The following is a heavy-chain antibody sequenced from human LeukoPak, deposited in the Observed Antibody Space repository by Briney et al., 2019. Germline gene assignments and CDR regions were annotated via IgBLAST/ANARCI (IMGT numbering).Heavy chain of an antibody. J-gene: IGHJ4*02. V-gene: IGHV4-34*01. CDR2: INHSGST. CDR3: ARDTYYDFWSGYYLHYFDY. D-gene: IGHD3-3*01. Sequence: SETLSLTCAVYGGSFSGYYWSWIRQPPGKGLGWIGEINHSGSTNYNPSLKSRVTISVDTSKNQFSLKLSSVTAADTAVYYCARDTYYDFWSGYYLHYFDYWGQGTLVTVSS. CDR1: GGSFSGYY.